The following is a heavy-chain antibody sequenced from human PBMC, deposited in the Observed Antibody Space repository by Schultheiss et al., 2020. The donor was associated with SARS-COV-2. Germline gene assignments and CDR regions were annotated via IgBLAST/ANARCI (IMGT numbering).Heavy chain of an antibody. D-gene: IGHD2-15*01. Sequence: GGSLRLSCAASGFTFNNYGMHWVRQAPGKGLEWVAVIWYDGSNKYYADSVKGRFTISRDNAKNSLYLQMNSLRAEDTALYHCAKVATPGHDAFDIWGQGTMVTVSS. V-gene: IGHV3-33*03. CDR1: GFTFNNYG. CDR2: IWYDGSNK. CDR3: AKVATPGHDAFDI. J-gene: IGHJ3*02.